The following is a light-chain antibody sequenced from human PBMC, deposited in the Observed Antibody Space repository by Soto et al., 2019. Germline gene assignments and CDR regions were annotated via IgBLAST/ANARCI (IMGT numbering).Light chain of an antibody. V-gene: IGKV1-8*01. CDR1: QGISSY. Sequence: AIRMTQYPSSFSASAGERVTITGRASQGISSYLAWHQQKPGKANKLLIYASSTLQGGVTSRFSGSGSGTDFTLTISCLQSEDFATYYCQQYYSYPWTVGQGTKVENK. J-gene: IGKJ1*01. CDR2: ASS. CDR3: QQYYSYPWT.